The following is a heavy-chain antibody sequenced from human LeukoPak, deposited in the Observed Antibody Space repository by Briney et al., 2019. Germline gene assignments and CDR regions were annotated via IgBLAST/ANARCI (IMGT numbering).Heavy chain of an antibody. CDR3: ARAVSGRFDY. CDR1: GGSMSPYH. Sequence: PSETLSLTCTVSGGSMSPYHWSWIRQPPGKGLEWTGYTYYSGSTNYNPSLKSRVTISVDTSKNQFSLKLSSVTAADTAMYYCARAVSGRFDYWGQGTLVTASS. J-gene: IGHJ4*02. CDR2: TYYSGST. D-gene: IGHD6-19*01. V-gene: IGHV4-59*08.